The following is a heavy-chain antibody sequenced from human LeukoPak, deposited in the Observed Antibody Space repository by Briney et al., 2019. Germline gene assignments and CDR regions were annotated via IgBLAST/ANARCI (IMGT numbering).Heavy chain of an antibody. D-gene: IGHD3-22*01. CDR2: INHSGST. CDR1: GGSFSGYY. Sequence: SETLSLTCAVYGGSFSGYYWSWIRQPPGKGLEWIGEINHSGSTNYNPSLKSRVTISVDTSKNQFSLNLSSVTAADTAVYYCARGPVWYYASSGYSLRGDYYYYGMDVWGQGTTVTVSS. V-gene: IGHV4-34*01. J-gene: IGHJ6*02. CDR3: ARGPVWYYASSGYSLRGDYYYYGMDV.